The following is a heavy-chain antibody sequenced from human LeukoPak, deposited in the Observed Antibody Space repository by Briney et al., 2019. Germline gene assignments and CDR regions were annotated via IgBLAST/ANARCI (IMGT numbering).Heavy chain of an antibody. CDR1: GFTVSSNY. CDR2: IYSGGST. D-gene: IGHD3-22*01. V-gene: IGHV3-66*01. CDR3: ARDFGLRDQYYYDSSAGMDV. Sequence: GSLRLSCAASGFTVSSNYMSWVRQAPGKGLEWVSVIYSGGSTYYADSVKGRFTISRDNSKNTLYLQMNSLRAEDTAVYYCARDFGLRDQYYYDSSAGMDVWGQGTTVTVSS. J-gene: IGHJ6*02.